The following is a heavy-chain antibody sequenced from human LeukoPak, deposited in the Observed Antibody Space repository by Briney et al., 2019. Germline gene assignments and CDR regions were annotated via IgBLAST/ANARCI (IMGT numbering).Heavy chain of an antibody. Sequence: SETLSLTCALSGYSVRSGYHWGWIRQPPGKGLEWIGSIYYGGTTYYNPSLKSRVTISVDTSKNQFSLKLSSVTAADTAVYYCARIVGATWYYFDYWGQGTLVTVSS. D-gene: IGHD1-26*01. J-gene: IGHJ4*02. CDR2: IYYGGTT. CDR1: GYSVRSGYH. V-gene: IGHV4-38-2*01. CDR3: ARIVGATWYYFDY.